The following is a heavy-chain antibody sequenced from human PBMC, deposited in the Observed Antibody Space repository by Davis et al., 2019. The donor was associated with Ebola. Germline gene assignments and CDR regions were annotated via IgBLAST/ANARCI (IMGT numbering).Heavy chain of an antibody. J-gene: IGHJ4*02. CDR3: ARRVGAFGGDFDD. Sequence: MPSESLTLTCAVSGGSFSGYSWSWIRQPPGKGLEWIGEINHGGSTNYNPSLKSRVTISVDTSKNQFSLKLSSVTAADTAVYCCARRVGAFGGDFDDWGQGTRVTVSS. CDR2: INHGGST. CDR1: GGSFSGYS. V-gene: IGHV4-34*01. D-gene: IGHD1-26*01.